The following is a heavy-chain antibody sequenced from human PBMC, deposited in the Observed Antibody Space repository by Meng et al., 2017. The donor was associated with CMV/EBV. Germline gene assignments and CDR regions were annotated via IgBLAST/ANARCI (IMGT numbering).Heavy chain of an antibody. Sequence: SETLSLTCTVSGGSISSSSYYWGWLRQPPGKGREWIGSIYYSGSTYYNPSLKSRVTISVDTSKNQFSLKLSSVTAADTAVYYCARDYGGGYDFWSGYYSIWFDPWGQGTLVTVSS. D-gene: IGHD3-3*01. V-gene: IGHV4-39*07. CDR1: GGSISSSSYY. CDR2: IYYSGST. J-gene: IGHJ5*02. CDR3: ARDYGGGYDFWSGYYSIWFDP.